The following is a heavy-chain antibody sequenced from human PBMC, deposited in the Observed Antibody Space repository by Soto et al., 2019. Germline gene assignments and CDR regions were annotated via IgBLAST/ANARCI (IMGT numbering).Heavy chain of an antibody. Sequence: ASVKVSCKASGYPFTGYYMHWVRQAPGQGLEWMGWINPNSGGTNYAQKFQGRVTMTRDTSISTAYMELSRLRSDDTAVYYCAREGVGYYYDSSGYYYGYWGQGTLVTVSS. CDR2: INPNSGGT. CDR1: GYPFTGYY. CDR3: AREGVGYYYDSSGYYYGY. J-gene: IGHJ4*02. D-gene: IGHD3-22*01. V-gene: IGHV1-2*02.